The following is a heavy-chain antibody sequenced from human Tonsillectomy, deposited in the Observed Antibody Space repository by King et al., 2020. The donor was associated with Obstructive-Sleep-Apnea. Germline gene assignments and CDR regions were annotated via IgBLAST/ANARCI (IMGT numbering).Heavy chain of an antibody. V-gene: IGHV2-26*01. CDR3: ARDYYGSGNYYYGMDV. D-gene: IGHD3-10*01. CDR2: IFSNDEK. Sequence: TLKESGPVLVKPTETLTLTCTVSGFSLSNARMGVSWIRQPPGKALEWLAHIFSNDEKSYSTSLKSRLTISKDTSKSQVVLTMTNMDPVDTATYYCARDYYGSGNYYYGMDVWGQGTTVTVSS. J-gene: IGHJ6*02. CDR1: GFSLSNARMG.